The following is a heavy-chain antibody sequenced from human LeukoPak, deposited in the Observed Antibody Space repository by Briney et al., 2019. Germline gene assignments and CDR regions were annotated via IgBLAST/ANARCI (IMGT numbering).Heavy chain of an antibody. CDR1: GFTFSSYW. J-gene: IGHJ4*02. CDR2: INSDGSST. D-gene: IGHD6-19*01. CDR3: ARGSGWFYFDY. Sequence: GGSLRLSCAASGFTFSSYWMHWVRQAPGKGLVWVTRINSDGSSTSYADSVKGRFTISRDNAKNTLYLQMNSLRAEDTAVYYCARGSGWFYFDYWGQGTLVTVSS. V-gene: IGHV3-74*01.